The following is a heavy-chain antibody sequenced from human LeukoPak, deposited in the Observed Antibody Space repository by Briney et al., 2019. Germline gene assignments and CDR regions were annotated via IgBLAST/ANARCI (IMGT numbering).Heavy chain of an antibody. CDR2: IRSKAKGYAT. D-gene: IGHD4-23*01. Sequence: GGSLSLSCAASGLTFSGSAMQWVRQASGKGLEWVGGIRSKAKGYATEYAASVKGRFTISRDDSKNTAYLQMSSLKTEDTAVYYCTRRGGYWGQGTLVTVSS. CDR1: GLTFSGSA. J-gene: IGHJ4*02. CDR3: TRRGGY. V-gene: IGHV3-73*01.